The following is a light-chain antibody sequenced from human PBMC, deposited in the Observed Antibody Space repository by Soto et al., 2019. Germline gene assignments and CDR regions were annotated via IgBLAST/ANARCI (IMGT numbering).Light chain of an antibody. V-gene: IGKV3-15*01. CDR1: QSVSSN. CDR2: GAS. J-gene: IGKJ1*01. Sequence: EILMTQSPGTLSVSPGETATLSCRASQSVSSNLAWYQQKPGQAPRLLVYGASTTATGIPAKFSGSVSGTEFTLTISSLQSEDFAVYYCQQYNNWPHTFGQGTKVEIK. CDR3: QQYNNWPHT.